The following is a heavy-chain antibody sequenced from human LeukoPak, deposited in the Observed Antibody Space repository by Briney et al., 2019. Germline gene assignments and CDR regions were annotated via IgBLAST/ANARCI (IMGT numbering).Heavy chain of an antibody. D-gene: IGHD2-2*01. CDR1: GGSFSGYF. J-gene: IGHJ3*02. CDR2: INHSGST. Sequence: PSETLSLTCAVYGGSFSGYFWTWIRQPPGTGLEWIGEINHSGSTSYNSSLKSRVTISADPSKNQFSLKLSSVTAADTAVYYCARPHDCSSTSCYGAFHIWGQGTMVTVSS. V-gene: IGHV4-34*01. CDR3: ARPHDCSSTSCYGAFHI.